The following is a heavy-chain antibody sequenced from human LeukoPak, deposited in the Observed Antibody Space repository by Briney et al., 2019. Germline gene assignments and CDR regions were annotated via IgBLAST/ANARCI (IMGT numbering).Heavy chain of an antibody. J-gene: IGHJ4*02. CDR3: ARHYTDRSPWVY. CDR1: GSSFTSYL. Sequence: GESLKISCEASGSSFTSYLIGWVRQLPGKGLEWMGIIHPGDSDTRYSPSFQGQILTSANKSISTAYLQWSSLNASDSAMYYCARHYTDRSPWVYWGQGTLVTVSS. CDR2: IHPGDSDT. D-gene: IGHD3-16*01. V-gene: IGHV5-51*01.